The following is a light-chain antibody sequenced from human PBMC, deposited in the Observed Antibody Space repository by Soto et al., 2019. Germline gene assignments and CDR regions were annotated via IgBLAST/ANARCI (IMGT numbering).Light chain of an antibody. CDR1: QSVSSTY. J-gene: IGKJ2*01. Sequence: EIVLTQSPGTLSLSPGERATLSCRASQSVSSTYLAWYQQKPGQAPRLLIYGASSRATGIPDRFSGGGSGTDFTLTISRLEPEDFAVYYCQQYGGSPPMYTFGQGTKVEIK. CDR2: GAS. V-gene: IGKV3-20*01. CDR3: QQYGGSPPMYT.